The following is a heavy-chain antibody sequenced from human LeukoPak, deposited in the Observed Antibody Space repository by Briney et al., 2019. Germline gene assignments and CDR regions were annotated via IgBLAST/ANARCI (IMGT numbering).Heavy chain of an antibody. J-gene: IGHJ6*03. Sequence: ASVKVSCKASGYTLTGYYMHWVRQAPGQGLEWMGWINPNSGGTNYAQKFQGRVTMTRDTSISTAYTELSRLRSDDTAVYYCARDPGVWFGTYYYYYMDVWGKGTTVTVSS. CDR2: INPNSGGT. V-gene: IGHV1-2*02. D-gene: IGHD3-10*01. CDR3: ARDPGVWFGTYYYYYMDV. CDR1: GYTLTGYY.